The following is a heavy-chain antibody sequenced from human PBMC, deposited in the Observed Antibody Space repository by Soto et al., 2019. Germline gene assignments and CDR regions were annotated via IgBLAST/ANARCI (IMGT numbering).Heavy chain of an antibody. CDR2: MNPNSGNT. Sequence: QVQLVQSGAEVKKPGASVKVSCKAAGYTFTSYDINWVRQATGQGFEWMGWMNPNSGNTGYAQKFHGRVTMTRDTSISTAVMELSGLRSEDTAVYYGARGPRNWGVDYWGQGTLVTVSS. J-gene: IGHJ4*02. V-gene: IGHV1-8*01. CDR3: ARGPRNWGVDY. D-gene: IGHD7-27*01. CDR1: GYTFTSYD.